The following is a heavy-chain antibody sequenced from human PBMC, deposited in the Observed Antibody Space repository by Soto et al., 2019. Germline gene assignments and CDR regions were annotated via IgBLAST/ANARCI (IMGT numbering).Heavy chain of an antibody. J-gene: IGHJ4*02. Sequence: PSETLSLTCNVSGGSISNFHLSWIRQPPGKGLEWVGYMYYSGNYYNPSLTSRVSMSLDKSKNQFSLHLASVTAADTALYFCALGAYNYGRPFDFWGQGTRVTVSS. CDR2: MYYSGN. CDR3: ALGAYNYGRPFDF. CDR1: GGSISNFH. D-gene: IGHD5-18*01. V-gene: IGHV4-59*01.